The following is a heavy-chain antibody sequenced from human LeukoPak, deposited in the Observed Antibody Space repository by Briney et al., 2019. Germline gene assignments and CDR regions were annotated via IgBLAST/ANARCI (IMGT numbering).Heavy chain of an antibody. Sequence: GGSLRLSRAASGFTFCDSAMTWGRHAPGKGLEWISAICAGGGVTIYADSAQDRFTRSRDNSRNTLYLQMNSLRIDDTAIYYCAKGGNNAPLDYWGQGTLVTVSS. J-gene: IGHJ4*02. CDR1: GFTFCDSA. V-gene: IGHV3-23*01. CDR3: AKGGNNAPLDY. D-gene: IGHD3-16*01. CDR2: ICAGGGVT.